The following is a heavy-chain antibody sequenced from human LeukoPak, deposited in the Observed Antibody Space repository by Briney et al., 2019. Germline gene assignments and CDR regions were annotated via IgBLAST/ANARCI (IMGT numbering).Heavy chain of an antibody. J-gene: IGHJ4*02. V-gene: IGHV6-1*01. Sequence: SQTLSLTCAISGDSVSSNSAAWNWIRQSPSRGLEWLGRTYYRSKWYNDYAVSVKSRITINPDTSKNQFSLQLNSVTPEDTAVYYCARGRTYYYDSSGYTKFDYWGQGTLVTVSS. CDR3: ARGRTYYYDSSGYTKFDY. D-gene: IGHD3-22*01. CDR2: TYYRSKWYN. CDR1: GDSVSSNSAA.